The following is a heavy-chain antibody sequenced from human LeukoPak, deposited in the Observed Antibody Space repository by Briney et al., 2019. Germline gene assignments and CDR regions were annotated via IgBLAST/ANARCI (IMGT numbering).Heavy chain of an antibody. V-gene: IGHV4-39*01. CDR1: GGSISNAAYH. Sequence: KPSETLSLTCTVSGGSISNAAYHWGWIRQPPGEGLEWIGSLYYTGITYYNPSLKSRVTISADTSKNQLSLKVTSVTAADTAVYYCARLINGSPGDYWGQGTLVTVSS. CDR3: ARLINGSPGDY. J-gene: IGHJ4*02. D-gene: IGHD1-26*01. CDR2: LYYTGIT.